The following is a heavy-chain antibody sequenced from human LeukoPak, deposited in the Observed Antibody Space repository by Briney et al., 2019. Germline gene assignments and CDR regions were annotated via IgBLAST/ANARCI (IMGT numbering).Heavy chain of an antibody. CDR3: ARGRSPTLGYFDL. D-gene: IGHD1-26*01. V-gene: IGHV3-21*01. Sequence: KPGGSLRLSCAASGFTFSSYSMNWVRQAPGKGLECVSSISSSSSYIYYADSVKGRFTISRDNAKNSLYLQMNSLRAEDTAVYYCARGRSPTLGYFDLWGRGTLVTVSS. CDR1: GFTFSSYS. J-gene: IGHJ2*01. CDR2: ISSSSSYI.